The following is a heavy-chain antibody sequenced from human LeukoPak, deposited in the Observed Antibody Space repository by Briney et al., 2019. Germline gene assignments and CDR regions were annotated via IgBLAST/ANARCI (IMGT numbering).Heavy chain of an antibody. CDR1: VYTFTGYY. CDR3: ARGLSETGISD. J-gene: IGHJ4*02. D-gene: IGHD3-9*01. Sequence: ASVKVSCKASVYTFTGYYLHWVRQAPGQGLEWMGWINPNSGATDYAQNFQGRVTTARDTSITTAYMELSSLRSDDTAVYYCARGLSETGISDWGQGTLVTVSS. V-gene: IGHV1-2*02. CDR2: INPNSGAT.